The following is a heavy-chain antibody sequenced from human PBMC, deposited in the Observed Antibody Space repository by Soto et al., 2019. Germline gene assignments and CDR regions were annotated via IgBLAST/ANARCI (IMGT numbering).Heavy chain of an antibody. D-gene: IGHD3-16*01. CDR3: ARAWGGHVEDY. V-gene: IGHV4-59*01. Sequence: PSETLSLTCTVSGGSISSYYWSWVRQPPGKGLEWIGYIYFSGSTNYNPSLKSRVTISVDTSKNQFSLKLSSVTAADTALYYCARAWGGHVEDYWGKGTLVTVS. CDR1: GGSISSYY. J-gene: IGHJ4*02. CDR2: IYFSGST.